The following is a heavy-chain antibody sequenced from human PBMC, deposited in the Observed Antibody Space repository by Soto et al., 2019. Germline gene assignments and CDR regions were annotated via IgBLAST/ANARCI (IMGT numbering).Heavy chain of an antibody. D-gene: IGHD6-13*01. CDR3: ARDSLEAAAGNNWFDP. Sequence: LRETLSLTCAVSGGSISSSNWWSWVRQPPGKGLEWIGEIYHSGSINYNPSLKSRVTISVDKSKNQFSLKLSSVTAADTAVYYCARDSLEAAAGNNWFDPWGQGTLVTVSS. J-gene: IGHJ5*02. V-gene: IGHV4-4*02. CDR1: GGSISSSNW. CDR2: IYHSGSI.